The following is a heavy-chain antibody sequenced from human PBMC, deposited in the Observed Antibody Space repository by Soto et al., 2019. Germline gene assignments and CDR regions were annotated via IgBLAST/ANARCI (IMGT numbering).Heavy chain of an antibody. Sequence: QVQLVHSGAAVKKTGSSVKVSCKASGGTFSSYAISWVRQSPGHGLEWMGGIIPIFGTANYAQKFQGRVTITADESTSTAYMELSSMRSEDTAVYYCARPGYSYDPNGPFDYWGQGTLVTVSS. CDR3: ARPGYSYDPNGPFDY. D-gene: IGHD5-18*01. CDR2: IIPIFGTA. CDR1: GGTFSSYA. V-gene: IGHV1-69*01. J-gene: IGHJ4*02.